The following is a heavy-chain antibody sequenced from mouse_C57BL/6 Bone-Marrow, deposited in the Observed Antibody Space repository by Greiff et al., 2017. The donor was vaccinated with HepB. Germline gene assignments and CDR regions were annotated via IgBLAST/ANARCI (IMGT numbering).Heavy chain of an antibody. V-gene: IGHV5-15*01. CDR2: ISNLAYSI. D-gene: IGHD1-1*01. CDR1: GFTFSDYG. J-gene: IGHJ1*03. CDR3: ARHPYYYGSSYYYWYFDV. Sequence: EVHLVESGGGLVQPGGSLKLSCAASGFTFSDYGMAWVRQAPRKGPEWVAFISNLAYSIYYADTVTGRFTISRENAKNTLYLEMSSLRSEDTAMYYCARHPYYYGSSYYYWYFDVWGTGTTVTVSS.